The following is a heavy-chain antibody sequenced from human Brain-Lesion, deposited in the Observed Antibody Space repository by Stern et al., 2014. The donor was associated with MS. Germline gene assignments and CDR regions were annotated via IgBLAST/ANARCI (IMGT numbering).Heavy chain of an antibody. Sequence: QDQLVQSGAQVKKPGASVKVSCKGSGYTFIRYYIQWVRQAPGQGLEWMGIVNANGGSARYAQKFQGRVTMASDTSTSTGSMELSSLRSEDTAVYYCATLYDSSGNYGMEVWGQGTTVIVSS. J-gene: IGHJ6*02. D-gene: IGHD5/OR15-5a*01. V-gene: IGHV1-46*01. CDR1: GYTFIRYY. CDR3: ATLYDSSGNYGMEV. CDR2: VNANGGSA.